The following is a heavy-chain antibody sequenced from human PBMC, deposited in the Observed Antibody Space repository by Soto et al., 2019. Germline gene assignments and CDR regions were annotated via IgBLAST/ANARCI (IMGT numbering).Heavy chain of an antibody. D-gene: IGHD3-10*01. CDR3: XXXXXXXXXXYYMDV. CDR1: GFSFSDYY. CDR2: INSRGSMM. V-gene: IGHV3-11*01. Sequence: QVQLVESGGGLVTPGGSLRLSCVASGFSFSDYYMSWVRQAPGKGLEWVSYINSRGSMMFYADSVKGRFTISRDNXXNXXXXXXXXXXXXXXXXXXXXXXXXXXXXXYYMDVWGKGTTVTVSS. J-gene: IGHJ6*03.